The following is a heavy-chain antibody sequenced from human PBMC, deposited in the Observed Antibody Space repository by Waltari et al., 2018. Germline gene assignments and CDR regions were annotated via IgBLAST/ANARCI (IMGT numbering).Heavy chain of an antibody. CDR1: DFIVNKYL. Sequence: VESGGGLVQPGGSLRLSCEDYDFIVNKYLMIWVRQAPGKGLEWVSIIYSGGTTFYADSVKGRFTISRDNSKNTIFLQMTRLSAEDTAVYYCARGHYYDTDGFYEYAYDVWGQGTAVTVSS. CDR3: ARGHYYDTDGFYEYAYDV. J-gene: IGHJ3*01. V-gene: IGHV3-66*01. CDR2: IYSGGTT. D-gene: IGHD3-22*01.